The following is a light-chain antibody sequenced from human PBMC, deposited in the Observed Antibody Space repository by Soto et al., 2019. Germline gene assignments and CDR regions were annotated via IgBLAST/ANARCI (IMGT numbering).Light chain of an antibody. V-gene: IGKV1-8*01. CDR1: QGISSY. CDR3: QQYYSYPWT. Sequence: AIRMTQSPSSFSASTGDRVTITCRASQGISSYLAWYQQKPGKAPKLLIYAASTLQSGVPSRFSGSGSGRDFTLTINCLQSEDLATYYCQQYYSYPWTFGQGTKVEVK. CDR2: AAS. J-gene: IGKJ1*01.